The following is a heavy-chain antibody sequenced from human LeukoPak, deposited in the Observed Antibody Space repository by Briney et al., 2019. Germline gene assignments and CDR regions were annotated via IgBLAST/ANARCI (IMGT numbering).Heavy chain of an antibody. J-gene: IGHJ6*03. CDR2: ITGSGGST. D-gene: IGHD1-26*01. V-gene: IGHV3-23*01. CDR3: AKHSHKHYHYYYMDV. CDR1: GFTFSNYA. Sequence: GGSLRLSCAASGFTFSNYAMSWVRQTPGKGLEWVSSITGSGGSTLYADSVKGRFTISRDDSKNTLYLQINSLSAEDTAIYYCAKHSHKHYHYYYMDVWGTGTTVTVFS.